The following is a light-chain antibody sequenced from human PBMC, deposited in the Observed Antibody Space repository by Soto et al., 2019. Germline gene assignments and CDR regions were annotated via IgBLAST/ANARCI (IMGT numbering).Light chain of an antibody. V-gene: IGLV2-14*01. CDR3: SSYSSKTPPYV. CDR2: EVT. J-gene: IGLJ1*01. CDR1: SSDIGGYNY. Sequence: QSALAQPASVSGSPGQSITISCTGGSSDIGGYNYVSWYQQHPGRAPRLLILEVTNRPSGVPDRFSGSKSGNTASLIIRGLQAEDEADYFCSSYSSKTPPYVFGTGTTVTVL.